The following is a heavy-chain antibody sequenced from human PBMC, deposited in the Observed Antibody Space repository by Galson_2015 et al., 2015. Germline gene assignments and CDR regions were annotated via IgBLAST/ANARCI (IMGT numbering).Heavy chain of an antibody. J-gene: IGHJ4*02. Sequence: SVKVSCKASGYTFTSYYMHWVRQAPGQGLEWMGIINPSGGSTSYAQKFQGRVTMTRDTSTSTVYMELSSLRSEDTAVYYCARDGYSSGWYSPYYFDYWGQGTLVTVSS. CDR2: INPSGGST. CDR3: ARDGYSSGWYSPYYFDY. V-gene: IGHV1-46*01. CDR1: GYTFTSYY. D-gene: IGHD6-19*01.